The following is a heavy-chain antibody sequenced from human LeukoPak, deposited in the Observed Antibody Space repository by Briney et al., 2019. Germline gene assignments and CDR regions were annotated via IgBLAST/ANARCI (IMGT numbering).Heavy chain of an antibody. CDR3: ASTKYYFDY. J-gene: IGHJ4*02. CDR1: GFTFSSYS. V-gene: IGHV3-23*01. CDR2: ISGSGDST. Sequence: GGSLRLSCAASGFTFSSYSMSWVRQAPGKGLEWVSGISGSGDSTYYADSVKGRFTISRDNSKNTLYLQMNSLRAEDTAVYYCASTKYYFDYWGQGTLVTVSS.